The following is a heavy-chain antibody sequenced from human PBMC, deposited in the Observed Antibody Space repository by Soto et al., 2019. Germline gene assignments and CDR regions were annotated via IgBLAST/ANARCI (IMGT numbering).Heavy chain of an antibody. V-gene: IGHV4-31*01. Sequence: QVQLQESGPGLVKPSQTLSLTCTVSGGSISSGGYYWSWIRQHPGKGLEWIGYIYYSGSTYYNPSLKTLVTISVDTTKNLFSLKLGSVTDADTAMDYCAREVSSSHGAPYYFDYCGQGTPVTVSS. J-gene: IGHJ4*02. CDR3: AREVSSSHGAPYYFDY. D-gene: IGHD3-10*01. CDR2: IYYSGST. CDR1: GGSISSGGYY.